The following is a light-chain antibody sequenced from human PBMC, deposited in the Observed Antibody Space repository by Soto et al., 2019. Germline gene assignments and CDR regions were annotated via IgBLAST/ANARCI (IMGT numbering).Light chain of an antibody. V-gene: IGKV3-15*01. J-gene: IGKJ3*01. Sequence: EIVMTQSPATLSVSPGERATLSCRASQSVSSNLAWYQQKPGQAPRLLIYGASTRATGIPARFSGSGSGTEFTLTISGLQSEDFAVYYCQQYNNWPLFTFGPGTKVDIK. CDR1: QSVSSN. CDR3: QQYNNWPLFT. CDR2: GAS.